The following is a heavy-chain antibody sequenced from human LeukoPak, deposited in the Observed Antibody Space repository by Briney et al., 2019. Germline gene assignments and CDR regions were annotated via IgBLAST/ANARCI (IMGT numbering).Heavy chain of an antibody. CDR2: VSPPGGGT. V-gene: IGHV3-21*01. J-gene: IGHJ4*02. CDR1: GFTFSNHG. D-gene: IGHD4-23*01. CDR3: ARVHGGNFDY. Sequence: GGTLRLSCAASGFTFSNHGMNWVRQAPGKGLEWLSDVSPPGGGTYYADSVKGRFTISRDNAKNSLYLQMNSLRAEDTAVYYCARVHGGNFDYWGQGTLVTVSS.